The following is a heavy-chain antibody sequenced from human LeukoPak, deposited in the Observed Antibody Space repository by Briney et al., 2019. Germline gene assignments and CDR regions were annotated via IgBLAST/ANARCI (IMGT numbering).Heavy chain of an antibody. J-gene: IGHJ4*02. CDR3: ALSAGANQPFDY. CDR2: ISSNGGST. V-gene: IGHV3-64*01. Sequence: GGSLRLSCAASGFTFSSYAMHWVRQAPGKGLEYVSAISSNGGSTYYANSVKGRFTISRDNSKNTLYLQMGSLRAEDMAVYYCALSAGANQPFDYWGQGTLVIVSS. CDR1: GFTFSSYA. D-gene: IGHD1-1*01.